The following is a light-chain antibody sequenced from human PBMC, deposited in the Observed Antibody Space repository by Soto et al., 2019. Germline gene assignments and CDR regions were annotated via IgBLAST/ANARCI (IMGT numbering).Light chain of an antibody. Sequence: DIVVTQSPATLSASPGERVTLSCRASQVVSSRLAWYQQSPGQVPRLRIYDTSTRAPGISARFSGSGSGTKFTLTISSRQSEEYAVYYCQEYTQCPPVMFGPGTTVDIK. J-gene: IGKJ1*01. CDR2: DTS. CDR3: QEYTQCPPVM. V-gene: IGKV3-15*01. CDR1: QVVSSR.